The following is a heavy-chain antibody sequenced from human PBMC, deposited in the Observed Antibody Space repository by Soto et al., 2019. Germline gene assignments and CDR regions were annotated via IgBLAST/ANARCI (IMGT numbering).Heavy chain of an antibody. Sequence: AETLSLTCTVSGGSISGYYWSWIRQPPGKGLEWIGYIYYSASTNYNPSLKSRVTMSVDTSKNQFSLKLSSVTAADTAVYYCAREVGDFVGRHSDNLGQGTLVTVSS. V-gene: IGHV4-59*01. J-gene: IGHJ4*02. D-gene: IGHD4-17*01. CDR3: AREVGDFVGRHSDN. CDR2: IYYSAST. CDR1: GGSISGYY.